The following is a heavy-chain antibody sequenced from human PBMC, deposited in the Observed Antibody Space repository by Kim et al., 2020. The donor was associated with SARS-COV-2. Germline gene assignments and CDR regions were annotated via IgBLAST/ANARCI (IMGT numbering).Heavy chain of an antibody. CDR1: GFTFNTYA. Sequence: GGSLRLSCAASGFTFNTYAMHWVRQAPGKGLEYVSAITSNGDTTYYANSVKGRFTISRDNSKNTLYLQMASLRREDMAVYYCAGAMVRGWYDPWGQGTLV. D-gene: IGHD3-10*01. V-gene: IGHV3-64*01. CDR3: AGAMVRGWYDP. CDR2: ITSNGDTT. J-gene: IGHJ5*02.